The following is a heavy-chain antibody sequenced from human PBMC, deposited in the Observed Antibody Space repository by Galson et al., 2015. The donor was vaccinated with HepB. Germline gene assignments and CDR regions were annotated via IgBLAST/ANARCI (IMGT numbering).Heavy chain of an antibody. J-gene: IGHJ6*02. CDR3: ARQFRVGTKNYSGMDV. Sequence: TLSLTCTVSGASISSGNYYWSWIRQPAEKGLEWIGRMSTSESSNYNPSLKSRVIMSVDASNNQFSLKLSSVTAADTAVYYCARQFRVGTKNYSGMDVWGQGTTVTVSS. D-gene: IGHD3-3*01. V-gene: IGHV4-61*02. CDR1: GASISSGNYY. CDR2: MSTSESS.